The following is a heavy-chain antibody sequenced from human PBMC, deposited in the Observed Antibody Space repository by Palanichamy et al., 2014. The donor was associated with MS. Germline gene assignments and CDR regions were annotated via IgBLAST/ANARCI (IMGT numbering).Heavy chain of an antibody. Sequence: QVQLVQSGAEVKKPGSSVKVSCKASGGTVRNYAISWVRQAPGQGLEWMGKIIPMLSLADYARKFQGRVTITADTSTSTAYMELNSLTSDDTAVYYCARAADGYNLGSWGQGTLVIVSS. CDR3: ARAADGYNLGS. CDR1: GGTVRNYA. D-gene: IGHD5-24*01. V-gene: IGHV1-69*04. CDR2: IIPMLSLA. J-gene: IGHJ5*02.